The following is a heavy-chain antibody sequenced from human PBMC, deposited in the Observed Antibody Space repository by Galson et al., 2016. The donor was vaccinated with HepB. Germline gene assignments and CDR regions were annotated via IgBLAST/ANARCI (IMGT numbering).Heavy chain of an antibody. J-gene: IGHJ5*02. CDR2: INPNGGGT. Sequence: SVKVSCKASGYTFNDFYIHWVRQAPGQGLEWMGRINPNGGGTSYAQRFQGRVTVTRDTSSRTAYMELSRLRSDDTAVYYCAKSGVVAVRIPFDTWGQGSLVTVSS. CDR3: AKSGVVAVRIPFDT. CDR1: GYTFNDFY. V-gene: IGHV1-2*06. D-gene: IGHD2-21*01.